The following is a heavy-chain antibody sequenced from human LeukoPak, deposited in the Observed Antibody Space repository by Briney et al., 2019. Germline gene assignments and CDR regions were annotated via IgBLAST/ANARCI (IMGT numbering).Heavy chain of an antibody. CDR2: INHSGST. V-gene: IGHV4-34*01. J-gene: IGHJ4*02. Sequence: ETLSLTCAVYGGSFSGYYWSWIRQPPGKGLEWIGEINHSGSTNYNPSLKSRVTISVDTSKNQFSLRLSSVTAADTAAYYCARGSRRHNWNFFFDYWGQGTLVTVSS. CDR3: ARGSRRHNWNFFFDY. CDR1: GGSFSGYY. D-gene: IGHD1-20*01.